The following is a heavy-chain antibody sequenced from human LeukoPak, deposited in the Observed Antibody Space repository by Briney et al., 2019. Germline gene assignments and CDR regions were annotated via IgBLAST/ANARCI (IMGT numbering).Heavy chain of an antibody. Sequence: GGSLRLSCAASGFTVSSNYMSWVRQAPGKGLEWVSVIYSGGSTYYADSVKGRLTISRDNSKNTLYLQMNSLRAEDTAVYYCARDADSSGYYYYMDVWGKGTTVTVSS. V-gene: IGHV3-53*01. CDR3: ARDADSSGYYYYMDV. J-gene: IGHJ6*03. D-gene: IGHD3-22*01. CDR1: GFTVSSNY. CDR2: IYSGGST.